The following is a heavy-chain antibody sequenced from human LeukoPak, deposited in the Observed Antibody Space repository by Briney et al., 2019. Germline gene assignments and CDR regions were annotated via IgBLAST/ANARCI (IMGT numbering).Heavy chain of an antibody. CDR2: IYYSGST. Sequence: SETLSLTCTVSGGSISSGDYYWSWIRQPPGKGLEWIGYIYYSGSTYYNPSLKSRVTISVDTSKNQFSLKLSSVTAADTAVYYCATFDLYSYGPVTSDYWGQGTLVTVSS. D-gene: IGHD5-18*01. CDR1: GGSISSGDYY. CDR3: ATFDLYSYGPVTSDY. V-gene: IGHV4-30-4*08. J-gene: IGHJ4*02.